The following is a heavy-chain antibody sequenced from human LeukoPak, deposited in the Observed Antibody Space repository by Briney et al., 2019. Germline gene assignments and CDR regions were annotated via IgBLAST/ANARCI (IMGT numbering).Heavy chain of an antibody. CDR1: GGSISSSSYY. CDR2: IYYSGST. CDR3: AKARDYDFWSGYYSEYFQH. J-gene: IGHJ1*01. V-gene: IGHV4-39*01. Sequence: SETLSLTCTVSGGSISSSSYYWGWIRQPPGKGLEWIGSIYYSGSTYYNPSLKSRVTISVDTSKNQFSLKLSSVTAADTAVYYCAKARDYDFWSGYYSEYFQHWGQGTLVTVSS. D-gene: IGHD3-3*01.